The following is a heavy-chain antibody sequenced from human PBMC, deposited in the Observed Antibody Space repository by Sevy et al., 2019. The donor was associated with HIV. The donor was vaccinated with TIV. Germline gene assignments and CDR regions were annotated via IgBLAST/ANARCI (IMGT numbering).Heavy chain of an antibody. CDR2: IHYTGSA. J-gene: IGHJ5*02. CDR3: TGAPPVRSGDDSLNWFDP. CDR1: GGSISSYY. Sequence: SETLSLTCTVSGGSISSYYWSWIRQPPGKGLEDIGYIHYTGSANYNPSLKSRVTISVDTSKNQFSLKLSSVTAADTAVYYCTGAPPVRSGDDSLNWFDPWGQGSLVTVSS. D-gene: IGHD5-12*01. V-gene: IGHV4-59*01.